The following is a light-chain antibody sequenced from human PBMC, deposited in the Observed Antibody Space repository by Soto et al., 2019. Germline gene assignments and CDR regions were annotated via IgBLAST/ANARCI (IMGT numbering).Light chain of an antibody. Sequence: QSALTQPPSASGSLGQSVTFSCTGTSSDVGGYNYVSWYQQHPGKAPHVLIYEVSNRPSGVSNRFSGSKSGNTASLTISGLQADDEADYYCTSYTSSSTWVFGGGTKLTVL. V-gene: IGLV2-14*01. CDR1: SSDVGGYNY. CDR3: TSYTSSSTWV. CDR2: EVS. J-gene: IGLJ3*02.